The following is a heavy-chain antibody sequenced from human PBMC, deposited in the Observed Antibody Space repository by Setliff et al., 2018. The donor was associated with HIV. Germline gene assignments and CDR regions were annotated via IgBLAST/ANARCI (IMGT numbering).Heavy chain of an antibody. J-gene: IGHJ5*02. V-gene: IGHV4-4*08. Sequence: PSETLSLTCAVSSESIASYYWNWIRQPPGRGLEWIGYIHTSGRTKYNPSLKSRLTILVDTSKKQFSLMLTSVTAADTAVYYCSRAAYDAVDWLDPWGQGTLVTVSS. CDR1: SESIASYY. CDR2: IHTSGRT. CDR3: SRAAYDAVDWLDP. D-gene: IGHD1-1*01.